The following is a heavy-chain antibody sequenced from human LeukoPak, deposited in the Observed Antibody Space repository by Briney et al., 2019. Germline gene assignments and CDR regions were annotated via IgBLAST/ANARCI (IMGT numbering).Heavy chain of an antibody. D-gene: IGHD6-19*01. CDR2: ISGSGGST. V-gene: IGHV3-23*01. CDR3: ARGEIAVAGTIDYFDY. Sequence: GGSLRLSCAASGFTFSNAWMSWVRQAPGKGLEWVSAISGSGGSTYYADSVKGRFTISRDNSKNTLYLQMNSLRAEDTAVYYCARGEIAVAGTIDYFDYWGQGTLVTVSS. CDR1: GFTFSNAW. J-gene: IGHJ4*02.